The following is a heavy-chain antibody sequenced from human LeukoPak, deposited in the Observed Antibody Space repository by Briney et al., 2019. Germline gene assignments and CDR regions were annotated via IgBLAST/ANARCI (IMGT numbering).Heavy chain of an antibody. Sequence: MASETLCLTCAVYGGSFSGYYWSWIRQPPGKGLEWIGEINHSGSTNYNPSLKSRVTISLDTSKNQFSLNLNSVTAADTAVYYCARKGRGGSSGYPIWGQGTPVTVSS. CDR2: INHSGST. J-gene: IGHJ4*02. V-gene: IGHV4-34*01. D-gene: IGHD3-22*01. CDR3: ARKGRGGSSGYPI. CDR1: GGSFSGYY.